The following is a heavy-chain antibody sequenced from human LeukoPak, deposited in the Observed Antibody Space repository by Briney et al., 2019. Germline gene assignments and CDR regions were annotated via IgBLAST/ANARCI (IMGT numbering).Heavy chain of an antibody. Sequence: GRSLRLSCAASGFTFSSYAMHWVRQAPGKGLEWVAVISYDGSNKYYADSVKGRFTISRDNSKNTLYLQMNSLRAEDTAVYYCARGDEGDWHDAFDIWGQGTMVTVSS. CDR1: GFTFSSYA. CDR3: ARGDEGDWHDAFDI. D-gene: IGHD2-21*01. J-gene: IGHJ3*02. V-gene: IGHV3-30-3*01. CDR2: ISYDGSNK.